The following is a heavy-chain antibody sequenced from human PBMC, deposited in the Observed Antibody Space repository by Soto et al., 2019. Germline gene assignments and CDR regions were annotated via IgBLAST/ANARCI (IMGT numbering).Heavy chain of an antibody. Sequence: PGGSLRLSCAASGFTLTSYTMNCVRQASGKGLEWFSSITSSSSHIYYADSVKGRFTISRDYAGNSLYLQMNSLRAEDSAVYYCVRERGLSSFYGMDVWGQGTTVTVSS. V-gene: IGHV3-21*01. D-gene: IGHD3-10*01. CDR2: ITSSSSHI. CDR3: VRERGLSSFYGMDV. J-gene: IGHJ6*02. CDR1: GFTLTSYT.